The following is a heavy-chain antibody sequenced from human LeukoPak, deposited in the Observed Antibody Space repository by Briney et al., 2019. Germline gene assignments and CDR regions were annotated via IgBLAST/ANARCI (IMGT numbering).Heavy chain of an antibody. Sequence: PSETLSLTCTVSGGSISSGSYYWSWIRQPAGKGLEWIGRIYTSGSTNYNPSLKSRVTISVDTSKNQFSLKLSSVTAADTAVYYCARDYYDSSGYPGGDAFDIWGQGTMVTVSS. D-gene: IGHD3-22*01. CDR1: GGSISSGSYY. J-gene: IGHJ3*02. CDR3: ARDYYDSSGYPGGDAFDI. V-gene: IGHV4-61*02. CDR2: IYTSGST.